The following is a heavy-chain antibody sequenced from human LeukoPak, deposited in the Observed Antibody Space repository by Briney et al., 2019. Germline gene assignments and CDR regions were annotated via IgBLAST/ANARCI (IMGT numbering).Heavy chain of an antibody. CDR3: ARARIFGVVTTDY. D-gene: IGHD3-3*01. CDR2: INPNSGGT. V-gene: IGHV1-2*02. CDR1: GYTFTGYY. Sequence: ASVKVSCKASGYTFTGYYMHWVRQASGQGLEWMGWINPNSGGTNYAQKFQGRVTMTRDTSISTAYMELSRLRSDDTAVYYCARARIFGVVTTDYWGQGTLVTVSS. J-gene: IGHJ4*02.